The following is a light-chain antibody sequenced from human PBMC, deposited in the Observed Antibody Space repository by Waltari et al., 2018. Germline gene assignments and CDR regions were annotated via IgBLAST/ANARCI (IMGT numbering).Light chain of an antibody. CDR1: SSDAGRYYY. CDR2: DVT. V-gene: IGLV2-14*03. J-gene: IGLJ1*01. Sequence: SALPQPASVSGSPGQSISISCTGPSSDAGRYYYVSWYQQHPDKPPKLLIYDVTQRPSGISHRFSGSKSGYTASLTISGLQSEDEADYYCLSYTTSDTYVFGSGTRVTVL. CDR3: LSYTTSDTYV.